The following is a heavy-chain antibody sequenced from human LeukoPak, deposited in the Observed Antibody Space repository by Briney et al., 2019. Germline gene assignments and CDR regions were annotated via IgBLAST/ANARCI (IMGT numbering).Heavy chain of an antibody. CDR2: FYPSGGT. J-gene: IGHJ4*02. CDR1: GGSISSSSYY. CDR3: ARDLRGYSYGTDY. V-gene: IGHV4-39*07. D-gene: IGHD5-18*01. Sequence: SETLSLTCTVSGGSISSSSYYWGWIRQPPGKGLEWIGRFYPSGGTNYNPSLKSRVTMSVDTSKNQFSLKLSSVTAADTAVYYCARDLRGYSYGTDYWDQGTLVTVSS.